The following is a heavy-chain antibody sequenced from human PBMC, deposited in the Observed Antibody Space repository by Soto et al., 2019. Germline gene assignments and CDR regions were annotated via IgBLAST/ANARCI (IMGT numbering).Heavy chain of an antibody. J-gene: IGHJ6*02. V-gene: IGHV3-33*01. CDR3: AGCPVGASDSYGLDV. CDR1: GFTFSNYG. Sequence: QVQLVESGGGVVQPGRSLRLSCAASGFTFSNYGMHWVRQAPGKGLEWVAIIWHDGNNKYYADSVRGRFIISRDNSKKRLYLQMNRLRAEDPAVYFCAGCPVGASDSYGLDVWGQGTPVTVSS. D-gene: IGHD1-26*01. CDR2: IWHDGNNK.